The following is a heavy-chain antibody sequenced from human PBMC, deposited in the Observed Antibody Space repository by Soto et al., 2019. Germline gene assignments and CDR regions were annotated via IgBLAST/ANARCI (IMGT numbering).Heavy chain of an antibody. CDR2: IIPIFGTA. D-gene: IGHD3-16*01. CDR3: ARPGGLMINYYYGMDV. J-gene: IGHJ6*02. V-gene: IGHV1-69*13. CDR1: VGTFSSYA. Sequence: GASVKVSCKASVGTFSSYAISWVRQAPGQGLEWMGGIIPIFGTANYAQKFQGRVTITADESTSTAYMELSSLRSEDTAVYYCARPGGLMINYYYGMDVWGQGTTVTVSS.